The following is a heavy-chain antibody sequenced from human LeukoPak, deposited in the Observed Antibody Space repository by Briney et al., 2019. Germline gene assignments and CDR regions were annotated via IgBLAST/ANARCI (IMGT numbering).Heavy chain of an antibody. D-gene: IGHD3-10*01. Sequence: GGSLRLSCAASGFPFSSSWIHWVRKPPGKGLVWVSRINSDGSSTSYADSVKGRFTISRDNAKNTLHLQMNSLRAEDTAVYYCASPKSGYWGQGTLVTVSS. CDR2: INSDGSST. J-gene: IGHJ4*02. V-gene: IGHV3-74*01. CDR1: GFPFSSSW. CDR3: ASPKSGY.